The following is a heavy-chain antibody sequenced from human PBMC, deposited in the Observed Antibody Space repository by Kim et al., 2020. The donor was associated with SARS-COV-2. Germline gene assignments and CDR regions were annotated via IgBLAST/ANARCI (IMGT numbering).Heavy chain of an antibody. CDR1: GFTFSSYG. Sequence: GGSLRLSCAASGFTFSSYGMHWVRQAPGKGLEWVAVIWYDGSNKYYADSVKGRFTISRDNSKNTLYLQMNSLRAEDTAVYYCAKEARYCTGGVCLGYFITWAFDYWGQGTLVTVSS. CDR3: AKEARYCTGGVCLGYFITWAFDY. V-gene: IGHV3-33*06. J-gene: IGHJ4*02. D-gene: IGHD2-8*02. CDR2: IWYDGSNK.